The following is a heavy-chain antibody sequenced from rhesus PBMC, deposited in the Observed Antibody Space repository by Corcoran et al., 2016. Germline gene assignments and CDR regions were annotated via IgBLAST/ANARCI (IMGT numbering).Heavy chain of an antibody. Sequence: VQLQESGPGLVKPSETLSLTCAVSGGSISDSDNWNWIRQTPGKGLEGVGRITSTSNGYETGYAASVKGRFTISRDDSKNTAYLQMNSLKTEDTAVYHCSGGWSGNYWGQGVLVTVSS. CDR3: SGGWSGNY. CDR1: GGSISDSD. J-gene: IGHJ4*01. V-gene: IGHV3-118*01. D-gene: IGHD6-37*01. CDR2: ITSTSNGYET.